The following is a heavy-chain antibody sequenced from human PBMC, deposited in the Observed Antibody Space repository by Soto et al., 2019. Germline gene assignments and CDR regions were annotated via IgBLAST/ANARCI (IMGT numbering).Heavy chain of an antibody. J-gene: IGHJ5*02. CDR3: ARVGGINWFDP. Sequence: SETLSXTXTVSGGSISSGGYYWSWIRQHPGKGLEWIGYIYYSGSTYYNPSLKSRVTISVDTSKNQFSLKLSSVTAADTAVYYCARVGGINWFDPWGQGTLVTVSS. D-gene: IGHD1-20*01. CDR2: IYYSGST. CDR1: GGSISSGGYY. V-gene: IGHV4-31*02.